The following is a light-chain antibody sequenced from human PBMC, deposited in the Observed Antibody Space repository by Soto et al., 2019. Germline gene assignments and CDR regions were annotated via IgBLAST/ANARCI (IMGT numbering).Light chain of an antibody. Sequence: DIQITQSPSSVSASVGDTVTITCRASQDIRKWFAWYRQKPGRAPDLLIYGASTLQPGVPSRFSGSGTGTHFTLTITNLQPDDFGIYFCHQTNSFPITFGQGSRLDIK. CDR3: HQTNSFPIT. J-gene: IGKJ5*01. V-gene: IGKV1D-12*01. CDR2: GAS. CDR1: QDIRKW.